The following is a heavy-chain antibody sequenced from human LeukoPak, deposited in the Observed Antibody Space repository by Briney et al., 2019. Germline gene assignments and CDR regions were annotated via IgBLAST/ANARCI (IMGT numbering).Heavy chain of an antibody. CDR3: ARTTIAAREADY. CDR1: GFTFSRYS. CDR2: ISNNGGST. Sequence: GGSLRLSCAASGFTFSRYSMHWVRKAPGKGLEYVSAISNNGGSTFYADSVNGRFTISRDNSKNTLYLQMGSLRTEDMAVYYCARTTIAAREADYWGQGTLVTVSS. V-gene: IGHV3-64*02. D-gene: IGHD6-6*01. J-gene: IGHJ4*02.